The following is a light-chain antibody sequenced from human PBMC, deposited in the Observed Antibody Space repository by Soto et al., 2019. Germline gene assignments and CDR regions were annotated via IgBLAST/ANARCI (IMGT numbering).Light chain of an antibody. CDR1: QSVYSSN. CDR3: QRYGGSPPWT. Sequence: EIVLTQSPGTLSLSPGERATLSCRASQSVYSSNLAWYQQKPGQAPRLLIYDASSRATGIPDRFSGSGSGTDFTLTVSRLETEDFAVYYCQRYGGSPPWTLGQGTKVEIK. CDR2: DAS. J-gene: IGKJ1*01. V-gene: IGKV3-20*01.